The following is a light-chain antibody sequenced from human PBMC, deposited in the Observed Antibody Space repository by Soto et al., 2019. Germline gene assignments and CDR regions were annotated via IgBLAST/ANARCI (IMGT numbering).Light chain of an antibody. V-gene: IGLV2-14*01. CDR3: SSYTSSSTLVV. CDR1: SSDVGGYNY. CDR2: EVS. J-gene: IGLJ2*01. Sequence: LTQPASVSGSPGQSITISCTGTSSDVGGYNYVSWYQHHPGKAPKLMIFEVSNRPSGVSNRFSGSKSGNTASLTISGLQAEDEADYYCSSYTSSSTLVVFGGGTKLTVL.